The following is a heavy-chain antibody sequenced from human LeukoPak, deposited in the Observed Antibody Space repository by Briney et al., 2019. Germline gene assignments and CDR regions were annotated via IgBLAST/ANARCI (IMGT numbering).Heavy chain of an antibody. J-gene: IGHJ4*02. Sequence: GASVKVSCKASGYTFIDYYIHWVRQAPGQGLEWMRWINPNSNSTNYAQKFQGRVTLTWDTSISTVYMELSTMRSDDTAVYYCARDTAPYYLDGSGYYLDYWGQGTLVTVSS. CDR2: INPNSNST. V-gene: IGHV1-2*02. D-gene: IGHD3-22*01. CDR3: ARDTAPYYLDGSGYYLDY. CDR1: GYTFIDYY.